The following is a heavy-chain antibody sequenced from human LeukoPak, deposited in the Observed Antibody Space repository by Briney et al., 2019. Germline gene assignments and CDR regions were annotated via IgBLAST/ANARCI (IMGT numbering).Heavy chain of an antibody. CDR1: GGSINSRTYY. D-gene: IGHD3-10*01. CDR3: ARRMGRRFGERYYYYHYMDV. V-gene: IGHV4-39*07. J-gene: IGHJ6*03. Sequence: SETLSLTCTVSGGSINSRTYYWNWIRQPPGKGLEWIGEINHSGSINYNSSLKSRVTISVDTSKNQFSLKLSSVTAADTAMYYCARRMGRRFGERYYYYHYMDVWGKGTTVTISS. CDR2: INHSGSI.